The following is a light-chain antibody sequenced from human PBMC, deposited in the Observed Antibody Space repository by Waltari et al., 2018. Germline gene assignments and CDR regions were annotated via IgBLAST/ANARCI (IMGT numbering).Light chain of an antibody. Sequence: QSALAQPASVSGSPGQSVTISCTGTGSDVGGYNYVSWYQQHPGKVPKINIYDVSVRPSGISSRFSGSKSGNTASLTISGLQAEDEADYYCGSYSGTTTYVFGTGTYVTVL. CDR3: GSYSGTTTYV. CDR2: DVS. V-gene: IGLV2-14*03. CDR1: GSDVGGYNY. J-gene: IGLJ1*01.